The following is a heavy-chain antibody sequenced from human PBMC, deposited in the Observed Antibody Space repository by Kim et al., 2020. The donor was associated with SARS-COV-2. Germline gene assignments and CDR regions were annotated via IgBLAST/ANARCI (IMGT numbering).Heavy chain of an antibody. Sequence: SETLSLTCTVSGGSISSGGYYWSWIRQHPGKGLEWIGYIYYSGSTYYNPSLKSRVTISVDTSKNQFSLKLSSVTAADTAVYYCARGELSLLWFGELSYYYGMDVWGQGTTVTVSS. D-gene: IGHD3-10*01. V-gene: IGHV4-31*03. CDR3: ARGELSLLWFGELSYYYGMDV. CDR2: IYYSGST. J-gene: IGHJ6*02. CDR1: GGSISSGGYY.